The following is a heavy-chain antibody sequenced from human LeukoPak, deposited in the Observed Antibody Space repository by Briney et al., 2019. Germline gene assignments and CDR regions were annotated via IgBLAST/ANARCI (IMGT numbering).Heavy chain of an antibody. CDR3: AKATRYCSGGSCYKLFDY. CDR1: GFTFSSYG. D-gene: IGHD2-15*01. Sequence: GGSLRLSCAASGFTFSSYGMHWVRQAPGKGLEWVAFIRYDGSNKYYADSVKGRFTISRDNAKNSLYLQMNSLRAEDTAVYYCAKATRYCSGGSCYKLFDYWGQGTLVTVSS. J-gene: IGHJ4*02. CDR2: IRYDGSNK. V-gene: IGHV3-30*02.